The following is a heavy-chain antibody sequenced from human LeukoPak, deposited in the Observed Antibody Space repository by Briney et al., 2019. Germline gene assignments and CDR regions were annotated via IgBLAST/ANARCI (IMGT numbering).Heavy chain of an antibody. CDR2: IWYDGSNK. V-gene: IGHV3-33*01. CDR1: GFTFSSYG. Sequence: PGGSLRLSCAASGFTFSSYGLHWVRQAPGKGVEWVAVIWYDGSNKYYADSVKGRFTISRDNSKNTLYLQMNSLRAEDTAVYYCARDYLDWYFDLWGRGTLVTVSS. J-gene: IGHJ2*01. CDR3: ARDYLDWYFDL.